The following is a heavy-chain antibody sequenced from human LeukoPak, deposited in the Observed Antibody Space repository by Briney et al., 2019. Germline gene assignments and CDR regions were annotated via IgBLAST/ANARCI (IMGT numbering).Heavy chain of an antibody. CDR3: AKRRTNYDILTGDFDY. CDR1: GFTFSSYG. Sequence: GGSLRLSCEASGFTFSSYGMSWVRQAPEKGLEWVSGISVSGGNTFYADSVKGRFTISRDNSKNTLYLQMNSLRAEDTAVYYCAKRRTNYDILTGDFDYWGQGTLVTVSS. J-gene: IGHJ4*02. D-gene: IGHD3-9*01. CDR2: ISVSGGNT. V-gene: IGHV3-23*01.